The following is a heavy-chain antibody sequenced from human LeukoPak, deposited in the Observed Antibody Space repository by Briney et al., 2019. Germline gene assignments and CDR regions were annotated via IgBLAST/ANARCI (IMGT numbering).Heavy chain of an antibody. CDR3: ARAIAVAGPYYFDY. D-gene: IGHD6-19*01. Sequence: GGSLRLSCAAPGFTFSDYSMNWVRQAPGKGLEWVSYIGSVTTYTHYADSVKGRFTISRDNAKNSLYLQMNSLRAEDTAVYYCARAIAVAGPYYFDYWGQGTLVTVSS. J-gene: IGHJ4*02. V-gene: IGHV3-21*01. CDR2: IGSVTTYT. CDR1: GFTFSDYS.